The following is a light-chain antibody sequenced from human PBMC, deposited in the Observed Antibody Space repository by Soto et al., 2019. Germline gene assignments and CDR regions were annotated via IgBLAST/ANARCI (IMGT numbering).Light chain of an antibody. CDR3: SSYTSSFYV. J-gene: IGLJ1*01. V-gene: IGLV2-14*02. Sequence: QSVLTQPASVSGSPGQSITISCTGTSSDVGSYNLVSWYQQHPGKAPKLMIYEVSNRPSGVSNRFSGSKSGNTASLTISGLQAEDEADYYCSSYTSSFYVFGTGTKVTVL. CDR2: EVS. CDR1: SSDVGSYNL.